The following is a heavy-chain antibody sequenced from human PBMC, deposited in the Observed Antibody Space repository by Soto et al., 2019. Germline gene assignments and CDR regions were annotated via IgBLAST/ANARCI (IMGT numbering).Heavy chain of an antibody. V-gene: IGHV3-30*03. D-gene: IGHD2-2*01. CDR3: AVVPAAIDDY. Sequence: QVQLVESGGGVVQPGRSLRLSCAASGFTFSSYGTHWVRQAPGKGLEWVAVISYDGSNKYYADSVKGRFTISRDNSKNTLYLQMNSLRAEDTAVYYCAVVPAAIDDYWGQGTLVTVSS. J-gene: IGHJ4*02. CDR1: GFTFSSYG. CDR2: ISYDGSNK.